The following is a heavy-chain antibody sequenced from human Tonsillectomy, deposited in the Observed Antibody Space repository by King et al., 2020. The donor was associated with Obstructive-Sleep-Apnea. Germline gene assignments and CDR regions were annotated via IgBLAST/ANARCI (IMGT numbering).Heavy chain of an antibody. D-gene: IGHD5-24*01. CDR2: ISYNGST. Sequence: QLQESGPGLVKPSETLSLTCTVSGGSINSYYWSWIRQTPGKGLEWIGYISYNGSTNYNPSLKSRVTLSVDTSKNQFSLKLSSVTAADTAVYYCARDRVGRDGYNRFDYWGQGTLVTVSS. V-gene: IGHV4-59*01. J-gene: IGHJ4*02. CDR3: ARDRVGRDGYNRFDY. CDR1: GGSINSYY.